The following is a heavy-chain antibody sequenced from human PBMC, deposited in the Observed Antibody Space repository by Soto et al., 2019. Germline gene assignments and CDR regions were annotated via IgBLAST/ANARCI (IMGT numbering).Heavy chain of an antibody. CDR3: AYTGFHTLWFYP. V-gene: IGHV3-15*01. CDR2: IISRNGGGTA. Sequence: SGGSLRLSCAASGFTFNKFAMTWVRQAPGKGLEWVGRIISRNGGGTADYAAPVKGRFAISRDDSRNTVYLQLNSLKTEDTGVYYCAYTGFHTLWFYPWGQGXLVTVYS. J-gene: IGHJ5*02. CDR1: GFTFNKFA.